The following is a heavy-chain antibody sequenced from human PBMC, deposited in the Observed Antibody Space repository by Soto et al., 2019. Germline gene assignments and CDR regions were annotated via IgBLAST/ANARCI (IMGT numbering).Heavy chain of an antibody. CDR3: ARASPLDYYDSSGYSPLDY. J-gene: IGHJ4*02. V-gene: IGHV1-69*06. Sequence: SVKVSCKASGGTFSSYAISWVRQAPGQGLEWMGGIIPIFGAANYAQKFQGRVTITADKSTSTAYMELSSLRSEDTAVYYCARASPLDYYDSSGYSPLDYWGQGTLVTVSS. CDR1: GGTFSSYA. CDR2: IIPIFGAA. D-gene: IGHD3-22*01.